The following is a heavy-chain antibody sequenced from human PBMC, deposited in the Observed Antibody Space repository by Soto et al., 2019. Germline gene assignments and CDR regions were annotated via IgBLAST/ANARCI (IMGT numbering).Heavy chain of an antibody. Sequence: SETLSLTCTVSGGSMSRYYWTWIRQPPGKGLEWIGNIRYTGSTNYNPSLKSRVTILLGTSTSQFSLKVSSVTAADTAVYYCARDLTISSTDGPLDPWGHGTLGTVS. CDR2: IRYTGST. CDR1: GGSMSRYY. J-gene: IGHJ5*02. CDR3: ARDLTISSTDGPLDP. D-gene: IGHD1-1*01. V-gene: IGHV4-59*01.